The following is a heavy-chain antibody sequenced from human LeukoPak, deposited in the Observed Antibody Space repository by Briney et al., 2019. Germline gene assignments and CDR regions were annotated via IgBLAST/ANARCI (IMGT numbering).Heavy chain of an antibody. Sequence: GGSLRLSCAASGFTFSSYSMNWVRQAPGKGLEWVSSIRRSTSYIYYADSVKGRFTISRDNAKNSLYLQMNSLRAEDTAVYYCAREPTRKKLRYFDWLEIDAFDIWGQGTMVTVSS. J-gene: IGHJ3*02. CDR2: IRRSTSYI. CDR3: AREPTRKKLRYFDWLEIDAFDI. V-gene: IGHV3-21*01. D-gene: IGHD3-9*01. CDR1: GFTFSSYS.